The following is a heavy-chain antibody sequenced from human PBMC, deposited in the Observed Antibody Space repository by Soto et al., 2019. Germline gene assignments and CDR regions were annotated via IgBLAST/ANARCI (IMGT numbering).Heavy chain of an antibody. J-gene: IGHJ6*02. CDR3: AGYRFFLSDCCDYCYVLYF. D-gene: IGHD2-2*01. Sequence: GESLRHSNAASGVTFSRYAMHGVRQAPGKRKEWVAVISYVGSNKYYADSVKGRFTISRDNAKNTLYLQMNSLTAEDTAVYYCAGYRFFLSDCCDYCYVLYFCGQGPTVT. CDR2: ISYVGSNK. CDR1: GVTFSRYA. V-gene: IGHV3-30-3*01.